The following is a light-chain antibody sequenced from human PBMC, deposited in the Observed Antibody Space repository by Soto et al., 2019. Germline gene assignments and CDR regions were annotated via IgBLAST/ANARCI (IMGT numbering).Light chain of an antibody. CDR2: RNN. V-gene: IGLV1-44*01. CDR1: SSNIGSNP. Sequence: QSVVTQPPSASGTPGQRVTISCSGSSSNIGSNPVNWYQQLPGTAPKLLIYRNNQRPSGVPDRFSGSKSGTSASLAISGLQSEDEADYFCAAWDDSLRGVMFGGGTKLTVL. CDR3: AAWDDSLRGVM. J-gene: IGLJ3*02.